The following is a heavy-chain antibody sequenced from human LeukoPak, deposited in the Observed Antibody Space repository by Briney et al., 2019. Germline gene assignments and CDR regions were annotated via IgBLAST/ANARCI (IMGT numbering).Heavy chain of an antibody. CDR3: ARDSKYYYDTSRWRPPVDY. CDR1: GYTFTSYA. V-gene: IGHV1-3*01. J-gene: IGHJ4*02. CDR2: INAGNGNT. Sequence: ASVKVSCKASGYTFTSYAMHWVRQAPGQRLEWMGWINAGNGNTKYSQKLQGRITMTTDTSTSTAYMELRSLRSDDTAVYYCARDSKYYYDTSRWRPPVDYWGQGTLVTVSS. D-gene: IGHD3-22*01.